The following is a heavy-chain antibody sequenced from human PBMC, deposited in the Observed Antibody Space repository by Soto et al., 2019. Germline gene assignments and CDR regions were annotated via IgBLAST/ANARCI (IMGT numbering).Heavy chain of an antibody. J-gene: IGHJ4*02. CDR1: GYSFTSYW. CDR2: IDPSDSYT. D-gene: IGHD3-10*01. Sequence: GESLKIYCKGSGYSFTSYWISWVRQMPGKGLEWMGRIDPSDSYTNYSPSFQGHVTISADKSISTAYLQWSSLKASDTAMYYCASPLYPGSYYMALDWGQGTLVTVSS. V-gene: IGHV5-10-1*01. CDR3: ASPLYPGSYYMALD.